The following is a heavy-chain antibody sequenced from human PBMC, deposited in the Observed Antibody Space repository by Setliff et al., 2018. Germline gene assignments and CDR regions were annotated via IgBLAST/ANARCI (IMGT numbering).Heavy chain of an antibody. Sequence: SETLSLTCAVSGASINSGHYWGWIRQPPGKGLEWIATIYHRGRKYYNPSLQSRVSVSLDTSKNHFSLRLTSMTAADTAVYYCATPGRDDLDSPFEPFDIWGQGAMVTVSS. J-gene: IGHJ3*02. CDR3: ATPGRDDLDSPFEPFDI. D-gene: IGHD3-3*01. CDR1: GASINSGHY. CDR2: IYHRGRK. V-gene: IGHV4-38-2*01.